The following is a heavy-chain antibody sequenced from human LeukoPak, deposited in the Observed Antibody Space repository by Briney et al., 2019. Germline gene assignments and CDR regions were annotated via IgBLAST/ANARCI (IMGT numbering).Heavy chain of an antibody. Sequence: KPGGSLRLSCAASGFTFSSYSMFWVRQAPGKGLEWVSSISSSGSYTYYADSMKGRFTISRDNAKNSLYLQMNSLRAEDTAVYYCARDLTMIIGVWGQGTLVTVSS. CDR1: GFTFSSYS. CDR2: ISSSGSYT. V-gene: IGHV3-21*01. J-gene: IGHJ4*02. CDR3: ARDLTMIIGV. D-gene: IGHD3-22*01.